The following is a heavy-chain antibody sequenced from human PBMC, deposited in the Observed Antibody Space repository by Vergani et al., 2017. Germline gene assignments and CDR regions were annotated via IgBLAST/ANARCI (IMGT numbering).Heavy chain of an antibody. CDR1: GDIFNNYT. V-gene: IGHV1-69*02. Sequence: QVHLEQSGTEVKKPGSSVKVSCKVSGDIFNNYTVTWVRQAPGQGLEWIGRIIPIIRLATSAQKFQDRVKITGDTSTNTVYMEMNNLRSEDTAVYCCARVSPGGNSGWEPFDYWGQGTLVTVSS. CDR3: ARVSPGGNSGWEPFDY. J-gene: IGHJ4*02. CDR2: IIPIIRLA. D-gene: IGHD4-23*01.